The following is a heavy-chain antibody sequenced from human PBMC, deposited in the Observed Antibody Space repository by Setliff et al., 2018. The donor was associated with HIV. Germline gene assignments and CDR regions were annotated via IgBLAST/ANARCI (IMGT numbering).Heavy chain of an antibody. CDR2: ISSGSSTI. CDR3: ARPNYYDSSGSFDY. CDR1: GFTFSSYS. D-gene: IGHD3-22*01. J-gene: IGHJ4*02. V-gene: IGHV3-48*01. Sequence: GGSLRLSCAASGFTFSSYSMNWVRQAPGKGLEWVSYISSGSSTIYYADSVKGRFTISRDNAKNSLYLQMNSLRAEDTAVYYCARPNYYDSSGSFDYWGQGTLVTVSS.